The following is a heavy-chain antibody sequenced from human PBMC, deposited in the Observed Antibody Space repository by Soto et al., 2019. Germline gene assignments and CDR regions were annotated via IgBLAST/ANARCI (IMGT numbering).Heavy chain of an antibody. CDR1: GYTFTSYG. D-gene: IGHD3-16*01. V-gene: IGHV1-18*01. J-gene: IGHJ5*01. Sequence: ASVKVSCKASGYTFTSYGIRWVRQAPGQGLEWMGWISAYNGNTNYAQKLQGRVTMTTDTSTSTAYMELNSVTPDDTAVYYCVRLIGNSWLDSWGQGTLVTVSS. CDR3: VRLIGNSWLDS. CDR2: ISAYNGNT.